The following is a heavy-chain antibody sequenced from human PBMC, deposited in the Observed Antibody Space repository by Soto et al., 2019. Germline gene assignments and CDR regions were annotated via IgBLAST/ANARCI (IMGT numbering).Heavy chain of an antibody. J-gene: IGHJ4*02. D-gene: IGHD3-22*01. CDR3: AKDTGSSGYYPTDY. CDR1: GFTFSSYA. Sequence: GGSLRLSCAASGFTFSSYAMSWVRQAPGKGLEWVSAITGSGGSTYYADSVKGRFTISRDNSKNTLYLQMNSLRAEDTAVYYCAKDTGSSGYYPTDYWGQGTLVTVSS. CDR2: ITGSGGST. V-gene: IGHV3-23*01.